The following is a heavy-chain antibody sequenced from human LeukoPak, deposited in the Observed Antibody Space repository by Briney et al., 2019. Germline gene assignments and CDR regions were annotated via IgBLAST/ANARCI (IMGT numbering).Heavy chain of an antibody. J-gene: IGHJ4*02. CDR3: ARDPHIAAAGTIFDY. V-gene: IGHV3-11*06. D-gene: IGHD6-13*01. CDR2: ISNSGDHI. Sequence: GGSLRLSCAASGFTFSGYWVTWIRQTPGKGLEWVSYISNSGDHINYAESVRGRFTISRDNTKNSLYLQMDSLRDEDSAVYYCARDPHIAAAGTIFDYWGQGTLVTVSS. CDR1: GFTFSGYW.